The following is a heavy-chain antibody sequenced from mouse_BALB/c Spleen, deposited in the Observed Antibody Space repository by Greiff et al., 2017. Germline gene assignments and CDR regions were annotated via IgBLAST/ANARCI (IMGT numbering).Heavy chain of an antibody. CDR3: ARHGGGSSYWYFDV. CDR2: IWSDGST. D-gene: IGHD1-1*01. V-gene: IGHV2-6-2*01. CDR1: GFSLTSYG. Sequence: VKLVESGPDLVAPSQSLSITCTVSGFSLTSYGVHWVRQPPGKGLEWLVVIWSDGSTTYNSALKSRLSISKDNSKSQVFLKMNSLQTDDTAMYYCARHGGGSSYWYFDVWGAGTTVTVSS. J-gene: IGHJ1*01.